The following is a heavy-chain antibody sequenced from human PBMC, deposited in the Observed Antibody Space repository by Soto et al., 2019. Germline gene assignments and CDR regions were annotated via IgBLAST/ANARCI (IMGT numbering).Heavy chain of an antibody. D-gene: IGHD5-12*01. Sequence: SETLSLTCTVSSGSFRSSGYYCCWIRQPPGKGLEWIGHIYYSGNTYYSPSLKSRVTMSVDTSMNQFSLKLSSVTAADTAVYYCARHDQRSGRFDNWGQGTLVTVS. CDR3: ARHDQRSGRFDN. J-gene: IGHJ4*02. CDR1: SGSFRSSGYY. CDR2: IYYSGNT. V-gene: IGHV4-39*01.